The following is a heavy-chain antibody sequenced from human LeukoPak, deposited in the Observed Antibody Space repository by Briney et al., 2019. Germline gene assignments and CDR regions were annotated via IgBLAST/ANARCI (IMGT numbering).Heavy chain of an antibody. D-gene: IGHD2-2*01. V-gene: IGHV3-64*01. CDR3: TRDASDIVVVPAAVGPFDY. J-gene: IGHJ4*02. Sequence: PGGSLRLSCAASGFTFSSYAMYWVRQAPGRGLEYVSVISSNGGSTFYANSVKGRFTISRDNSKNTLYLQMGSLRAEDRAVYYCTRDASDIVVVPAAVGPFDYWGQGTLVTVSS. CDR2: ISSNGGST. CDR1: GFTFSSYA.